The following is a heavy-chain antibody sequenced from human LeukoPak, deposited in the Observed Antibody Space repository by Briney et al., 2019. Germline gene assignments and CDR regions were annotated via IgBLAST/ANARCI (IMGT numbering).Heavy chain of an antibody. CDR3: ARGGGMIVVVKHDDAFDI. Sequence: ASVKVSCKASGYTFTDYYMHWVRQAPGQGLEWMGWINPSSGGTNYAQKFQGRVTMTRDTSISTAYMELSRLRSDDTAVYYCARGGGMIVVVKHDDAFDIWGQGTMVTVSS. CDR1: GYTFTDYY. D-gene: IGHD3-22*01. J-gene: IGHJ3*02. V-gene: IGHV1-2*02. CDR2: INPSSGGT.